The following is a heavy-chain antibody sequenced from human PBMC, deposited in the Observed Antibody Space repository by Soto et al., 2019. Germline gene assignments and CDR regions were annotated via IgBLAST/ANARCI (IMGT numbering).Heavy chain of an antibody. CDR3: ARDGGVAAACLYYYYGMDV. J-gene: IGHJ6*02. V-gene: IGHV3-33*01. CDR1: GFTFSSYG. CDR2: IWYDGSNK. Sequence: GGSLRLSCAASGFTFSSYGMHWVRQAPGKGLEWVAVIWYDGSNKYYADSVKGRFTISRDNSKNTLYLQMNSLRAEDTAVYYCARDGGVAAACLYYYYGMDVWGQGTTVTVSS. D-gene: IGHD6-13*01.